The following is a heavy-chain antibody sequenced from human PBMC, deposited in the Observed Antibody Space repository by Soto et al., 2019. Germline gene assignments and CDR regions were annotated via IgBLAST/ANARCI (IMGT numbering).Heavy chain of an antibody. CDR2: IYYSGSA. V-gene: IGHV4-39*07. D-gene: IGHD6-19*01. J-gene: IGHJ3*01. CDR3: AREEGGWYGAFDL. Sequence: PSETLSLTCTVSGGSIRSSSYYWGWIRQPPGKGLEWIGTIYYSGSAYYNPPLRSRANISLDTSKNQFSLKLSSVTAADTAVYYCAREEGGWYGAFDLWGQGTTVTVSS. CDR1: GGSIRSSSYY.